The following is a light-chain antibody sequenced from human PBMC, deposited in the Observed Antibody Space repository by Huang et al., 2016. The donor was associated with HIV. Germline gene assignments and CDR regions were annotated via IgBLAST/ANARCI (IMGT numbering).Light chain of an antibody. V-gene: IGKV3-15*01. CDR2: GAS. Sequence: EILLTQSPATLSVSPGERVTLSCRASQSISNNLAWYQQKPGQAPSLLIYGASTRATAIPARVSGSASGTEFTLTISSLQSEDFAVYYCQQYHNWPPYTFGQGTKLEI. CDR3: QQYHNWPPYT. J-gene: IGKJ2*01. CDR1: QSISNN.